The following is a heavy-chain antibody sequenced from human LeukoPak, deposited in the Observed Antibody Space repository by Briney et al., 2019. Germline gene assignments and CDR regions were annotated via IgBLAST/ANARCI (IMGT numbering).Heavy chain of an antibody. J-gene: IGHJ6*02. Sequence: ASVKVSCKASDYTFTSYGISWVRQAPGQGLEWMGWISAYNGNTNYAQKLQGRVTMTTDTSTSTAYMELRSLRSDDTAVYYCAREGTYYYGSGTYYYGMDVWGQGTTVTVSS. D-gene: IGHD3-10*01. CDR3: AREGTYYYGSGTYYYGMDV. CDR2: ISAYNGNT. CDR1: DYTFTSYG. V-gene: IGHV1-18*01.